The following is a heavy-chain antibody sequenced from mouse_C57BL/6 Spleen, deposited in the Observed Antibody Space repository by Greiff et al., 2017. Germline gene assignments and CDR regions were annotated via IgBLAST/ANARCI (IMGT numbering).Heavy chain of an antibody. CDR2: IYPGDGDT. V-gene: IGHV1-80*01. CDR3: ARRDYDYDVRYFDV. Sequence: VQLQESGAELVKPGASVKISCKASGYAFSSYWMNWVKQRPGKGLEWIGQIYPGDGDTNYNGKFKGKATLTADKSSSTAYMQLSSLPSEDSAVYFCARRDYDYDVRYFDVWGTGTTVTVSS. J-gene: IGHJ1*03. D-gene: IGHD2-4*01. CDR1: GYAFSSYW.